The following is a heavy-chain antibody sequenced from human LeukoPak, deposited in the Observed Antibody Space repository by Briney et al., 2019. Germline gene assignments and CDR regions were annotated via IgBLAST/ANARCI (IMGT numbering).Heavy chain of an antibody. Sequence: ASVKVSCKAFGYTFTSNYMHWVRQAPGQGPEWMGVISPSGGSTTYAQKFQGRVTLTRDMSTSTDYLELSSLRSEDTAVYYCARDRGRWGFDYWGQGTLVTVSS. CDR2: ISPSGGST. J-gene: IGHJ4*02. V-gene: IGHV1-46*01. D-gene: IGHD4-23*01. CDR1: GYTFTSNY. CDR3: ARDRGRWGFDY.